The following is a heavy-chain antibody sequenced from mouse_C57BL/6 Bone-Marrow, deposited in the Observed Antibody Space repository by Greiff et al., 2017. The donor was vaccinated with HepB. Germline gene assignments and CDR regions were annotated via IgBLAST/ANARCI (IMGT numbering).Heavy chain of an antibody. CDR1: GYTFTSYG. CDR3: ARWRRHGGGGFAY. V-gene: IGHV1-81*01. CDR2: IYPRSGNT. Sequence: VQLQQSGAELARPGASVKLSCKASGYTFTSYGISWVKQRTGQGLEWIGEIYPRSGNTYYNEKFKGKATLTADKSSSTAYMELRSLTSEDSAVYFCARWRRHGGGGFAYWGRGTLVTVSA. D-gene: IGHD1-1*02. J-gene: IGHJ3*01.